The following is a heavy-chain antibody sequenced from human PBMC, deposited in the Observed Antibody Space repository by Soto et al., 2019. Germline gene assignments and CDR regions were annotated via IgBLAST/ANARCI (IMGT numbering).Heavy chain of an antibody. J-gene: IGHJ4*02. V-gene: IGHV4-39*07. Sequence: SETLSLTCTVSGGSISSSSYYWGWIRQPPGKGLEWIGSIYYSGYTYYNPSLKSRVTISVDTSKNQFSMKLSSVTAADTAVYYCARSGYSYGPNPLLYWGQGTLVTVSS. CDR2: IYYSGYT. CDR1: GGSISSSSYY. D-gene: IGHD5-18*01. CDR3: ARSGYSYGPNPLLY.